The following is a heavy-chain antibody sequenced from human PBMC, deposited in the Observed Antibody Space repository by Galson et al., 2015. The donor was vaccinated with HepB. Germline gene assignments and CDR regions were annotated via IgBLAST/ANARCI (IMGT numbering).Heavy chain of an antibody. J-gene: IGHJ6*02. CDR1: GFTFSSYG. Sequence: LRLSCAASGFTFSSYGMPWVRQAPGKGLEWVAVISYDGSNKYYADSVKGRFTISRDNSKNTLYLQMNSLRAEDTAVYYCVKSSGYYSYYYYGMDVWGQGTTVTVSS. CDR3: VKSSGYYSYYYYGMDV. V-gene: IGHV3-30*18. D-gene: IGHD3-22*01. CDR2: ISYDGSNK.